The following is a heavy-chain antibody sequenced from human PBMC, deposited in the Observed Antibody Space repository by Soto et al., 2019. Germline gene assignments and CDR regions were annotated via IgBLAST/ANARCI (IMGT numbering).Heavy chain of an antibody. CDR3: ARDYYDSSGYYPYSWFDP. V-gene: IGHV3-30-3*01. Sequence: GGSLRLSCAASGFTFSSYAMHWVRQAPGKGLEWVAVISHDGSNKYYADSVKGRFTISRDNSKNTLYLQMNSLRAEDTAVYYCARDYYDSSGYYPYSWFDPWGQGTLVTVSS. CDR1: GFTFSSYA. D-gene: IGHD3-22*01. J-gene: IGHJ5*02. CDR2: ISHDGSNK.